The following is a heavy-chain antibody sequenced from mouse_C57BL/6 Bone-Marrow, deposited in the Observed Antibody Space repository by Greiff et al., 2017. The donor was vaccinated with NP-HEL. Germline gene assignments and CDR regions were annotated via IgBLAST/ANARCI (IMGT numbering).Heavy chain of an antibody. CDR1: GYTFTSYW. CDR3: ARPFFAY. J-gene: IGHJ3*01. CDR2: IDPSDSYT. V-gene: IGHV1-50*01. Sequence: VQLQQPGAELVKPGASVKLSCKASGYTFTSYWMQWVKQRPGQGLEWIGEIDPSDSYTNYNQKFKGKATLTVDTSSSTAYMQLSSLTSEDSAVYYCARPFFAYWGQGTLVTVSA.